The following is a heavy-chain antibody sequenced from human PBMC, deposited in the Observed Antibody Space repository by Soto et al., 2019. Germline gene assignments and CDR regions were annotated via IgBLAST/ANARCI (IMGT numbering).Heavy chain of an antibody. CDR3: ARRETGILLWFGESMKFDP. CDR2: INHSGST. V-gene: IGHV4-34*01. J-gene: IGHJ5*02. D-gene: IGHD3-10*01. Sequence: QVQLQQWGAGLLKPSETLSLTCAVYGGSFSGYYWSWIRQPPGKGLEWIGEINHSGSTNYNPSLKSRVTISVDTSQNQFSLKLSSVTAADTAVYYCARRETGILLWFGESMKFDPWGQGTLVSVSS. CDR1: GGSFSGYY.